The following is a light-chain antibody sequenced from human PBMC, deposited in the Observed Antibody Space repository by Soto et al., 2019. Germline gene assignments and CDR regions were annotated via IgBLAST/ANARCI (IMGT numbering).Light chain of an antibody. CDR1: QSISSN. CDR3: QQYNNGPPIT. V-gene: IGKV3-15*01. CDR2: GAS. J-gene: IGKJ5*01. Sequence: EIVMTQSPATLSVSPGESATLSCRASQSISSNLAWYQQKPGQAPRLLIYGASTTATGIPARFSGSGSGTEFTLTISSLQSEDFAIYYCQQYNNGPPITFGQGTRLEIK.